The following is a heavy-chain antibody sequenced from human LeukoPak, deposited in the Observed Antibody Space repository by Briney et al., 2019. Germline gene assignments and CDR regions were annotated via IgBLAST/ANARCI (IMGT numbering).Heavy chain of an antibody. CDR1: GFTFDDYT. Sequence: GGSLRLSCAASGFTFDDYTMHWVRQAPGKGLEWVSLIILDGGRTYYADSVKGRFTIYRDNSKNSLYLQMNSLRTEDTAVCYCAKDRGGAAPRCDHWGQGTVVSVSS. D-gene: IGHD6-6*01. J-gene: IGHJ4*02. CDR2: IILDGGRT. CDR3: AKDRGGAAPRCDH. V-gene: IGHV3-43*01.